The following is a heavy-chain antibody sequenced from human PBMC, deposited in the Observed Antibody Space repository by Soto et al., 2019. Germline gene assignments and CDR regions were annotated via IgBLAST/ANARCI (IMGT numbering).Heavy chain of an antibody. CDR2: IYYSGST. Sequence: QLQLQESGPGLVKPSETLSLTCTVSGGSISSSSYYWGWIRQPPGKGLEWIGSIYYSGSTYYNPSLKSRVPISVDTSKNQFSLKLSSVTAADTAVYYCAIQGYCSGGSCYPALDYWGQGTLVTVSS. D-gene: IGHD2-15*01. CDR1: GGSISSSSYY. J-gene: IGHJ4*02. V-gene: IGHV4-39*01. CDR3: AIQGYCSGGSCYPALDY.